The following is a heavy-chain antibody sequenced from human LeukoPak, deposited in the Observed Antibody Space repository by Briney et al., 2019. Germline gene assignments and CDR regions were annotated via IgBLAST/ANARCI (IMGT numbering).Heavy chain of an antibody. D-gene: IGHD3-9*01. CDR2: ISAYNGNT. V-gene: IGHV1-18*01. CDR3: ARASFSFDPQRDYYYGMDV. Sequence: ASVKVSCKASGYTFTSYGISWVRQAPGQGLEWMGWISAYNGNTNYAQKLQGRVTMTTDTSTSTAYMELRSLRSDDTAVYYCARASFSFDPQRDYYYGMDVWGQGTTVTVSS. CDR1: GYTFTSYG. J-gene: IGHJ6*02.